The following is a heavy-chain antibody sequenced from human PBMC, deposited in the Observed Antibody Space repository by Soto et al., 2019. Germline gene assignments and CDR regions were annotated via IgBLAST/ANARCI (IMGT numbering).Heavy chain of an antibody. D-gene: IGHD3-10*01. Sequence: QVQLVQSGAEVKKPGASVKVSCKASGYTFTSYAMHWVRQAPGQRLEWMGWINAGDGNTKYSQKFQGRVTITRDTSASTAYMELSSLRSEDTAVYYCARVHYGSAKNFDYWGQGTLVTVSS. V-gene: IGHV1-3*01. CDR3: ARVHYGSAKNFDY. CDR2: INAGDGNT. J-gene: IGHJ4*02. CDR1: GYTFTSYA.